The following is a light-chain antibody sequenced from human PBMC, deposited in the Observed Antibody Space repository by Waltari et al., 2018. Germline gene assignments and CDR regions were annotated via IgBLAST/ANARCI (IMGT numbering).Light chain of an antibody. CDR2: GAS. CDR1: QNIGNY. V-gene: IGKV3-20*01. CDR3: QHHVRLPAT. Sequence: IVLTQSPDTLSLSPGGKATLPCRSSQNIGNYLAWYQQKPGQAPRLLIYGASSRATGIPDRFSGSGSGADFSLTISRLEPEDFAVYYCQHHVRLPATFGQGTKV. J-gene: IGKJ1*01.